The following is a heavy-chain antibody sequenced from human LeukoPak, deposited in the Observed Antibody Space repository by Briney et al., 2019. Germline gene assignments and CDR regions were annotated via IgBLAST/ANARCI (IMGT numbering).Heavy chain of an antibody. Sequence: PGGSLRLSCAASGFTFSSYAMSWVRQAPGKGLEWVSAISGSGGSTYYADSVKGRFTISRDNSKNTLYLQMNSLRAEDTAVYYCRTEQWLVPGVYYYGMDVWGQGTTVTISS. CDR3: RTEQWLVPGVYYYGMDV. J-gene: IGHJ6*02. CDR1: GFTFSSYA. V-gene: IGHV3-23*01. D-gene: IGHD6-19*01. CDR2: ISGSGGST.